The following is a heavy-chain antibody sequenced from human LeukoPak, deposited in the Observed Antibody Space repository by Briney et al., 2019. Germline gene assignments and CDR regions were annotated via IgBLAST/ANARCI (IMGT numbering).Heavy chain of an antibody. Sequence: GGSLTISCAASGFNFDAYAMSWVRQAPGKGLEWVPSISETGRTTFYTDSVKGRFTISRDKSKSTLHLQMNRLRAEDTALYYCAKDHDNTDFYYYFDSWGQGTLVTVSS. V-gene: IGHV3-23*01. J-gene: IGHJ4*02. CDR1: GFNFDAYA. CDR3: AKDHDNTDFYYYFDS. D-gene: IGHD2-21*02. CDR2: ISETGRTT.